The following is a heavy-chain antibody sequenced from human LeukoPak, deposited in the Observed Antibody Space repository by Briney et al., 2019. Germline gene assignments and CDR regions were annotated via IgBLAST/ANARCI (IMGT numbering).Heavy chain of an antibody. J-gene: IGHJ4*02. CDR2: INHSGST. V-gene: IGHV4-34*01. Sequence: GSLRLSCAASAFTFSDAWMSWIRQAPGKGLEWIGEINHSGSTNYNPSLKSRVTMSVDTSKNQFSLKLSSVTAADTAVYYCARDGAYSSSWYGGYDYWGQGTLVTVSS. CDR1: AFTFSDAW. CDR3: ARDGAYSSSWYGGYDY. D-gene: IGHD6-13*01.